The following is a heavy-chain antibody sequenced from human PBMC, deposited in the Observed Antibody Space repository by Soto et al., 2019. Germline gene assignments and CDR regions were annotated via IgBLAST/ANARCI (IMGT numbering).Heavy chain of an antibody. Sequence: QVQLVQSGAEVKKPGASVKVSCKASGYTFTSYYMHWVRQAPGQGLEWMGIINPSGGSTSYAQKFQGRVTMTRDTSTSTVYMELSSLRSEDTAVYYCARGGATAGDYYYYGMDVWGQGTTVTVSS. D-gene: IGHD7-27*01. CDR3: ARGGATAGDYYYYGMDV. CDR2: INPSGGST. CDR1: GYTFTSYY. V-gene: IGHV1-46*01. J-gene: IGHJ6*02.